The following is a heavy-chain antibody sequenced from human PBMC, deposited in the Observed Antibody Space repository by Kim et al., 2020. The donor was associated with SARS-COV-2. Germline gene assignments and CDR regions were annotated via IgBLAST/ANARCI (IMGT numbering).Heavy chain of an antibody. J-gene: IGHJ4*02. CDR1: GESITDTSSF. CDR2: VSYNLYT. V-gene: IGHV4-39*01. CDR3: ARHARLLSTFDL. Sequence: SETLSRTCSVSGESITDTSSFWGWVRQAPGAGLEWIASVSYNLYTYYNPSLKSRVAVSVDMSTNQFSLRLHSLSASDAAVYFCARHARLLSTFDLWGQG. D-gene: IGHD3-9*01.